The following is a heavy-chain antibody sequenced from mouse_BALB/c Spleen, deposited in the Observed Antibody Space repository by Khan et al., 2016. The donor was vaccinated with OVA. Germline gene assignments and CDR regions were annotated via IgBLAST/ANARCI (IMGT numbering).Heavy chain of an antibody. Sequence: EVQLQQSGPDLVKPGASVKISCKASGYTFPEYTVHWVKQSLGKSLDWIGVINPKNGCTAYNQKFKGKSTLAVDKSTSTAYMQFRNLTSEDSAVYYCARDAGRYWGQGTSVTVAS. J-gene: IGHJ4*01. CDR3: ARDAGRY. D-gene: IGHD3-3*01. CDR2: INPKNGCT. CDR1: GYTFPEYT. V-gene: IGHV1-18*01.